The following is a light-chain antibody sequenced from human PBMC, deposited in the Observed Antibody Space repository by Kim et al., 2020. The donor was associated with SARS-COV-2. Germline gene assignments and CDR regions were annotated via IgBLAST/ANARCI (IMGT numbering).Light chain of an antibody. V-gene: IGLV2-23*02. Sequence: QSALTQPASVSGSPGQSITIFCNGTSRDVGRYSLVSWYQQHSGKVPKLIIFEVNKWPSGVSTRFSGSKSDNTASLTISGLLPEDEADYYCSSYGGTYYVFGSGTKVTV. J-gene: IGLJ1*01. CDR2: EVN. CDR1: SRDVGRYSL. CDR3: SSYGGTYYV.